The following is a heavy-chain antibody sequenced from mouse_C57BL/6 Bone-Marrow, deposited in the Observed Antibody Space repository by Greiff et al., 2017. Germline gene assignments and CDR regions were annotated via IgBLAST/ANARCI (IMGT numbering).Heavy chain of an antibody. CDR2: IHPNSGRT. Sequence: VQLQQPGAELVKPGASVKLSCKASGYTFTSYWMHWVKQRPGQGLEWIGMIHPNSGRTNYNEKFKSKATLTVDKSSSTAYMQLSSLTSEDSAVYYCARSWDYGYDGGDFDYWGQGTTLTVSS. J-gene: IGHJ2*01. V-gene: IGHV1-64*01. D-gene: IGHD2-2*01. CDR1: GYTFTSYW. CDR3: ARSWDYGYDGGDFDY.